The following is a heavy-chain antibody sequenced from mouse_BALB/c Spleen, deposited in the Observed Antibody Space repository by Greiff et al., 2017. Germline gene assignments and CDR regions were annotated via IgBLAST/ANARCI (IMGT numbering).Heavy chain of an antibody. CDR1: GYTFTSYW. D-gene: IGHD1-1*01. V-gene: IGHV1-7*01. CDR3: TITTVVATRYWYFDV. CDR2: INPSTGYT. Sequence: VQLQQSGAELAKPGASVKMSCKASGYTFTSYWMHWVKQRPGQGLEWIGYINPSTGYTEYNQKFKDKATLTSDKSSSTAYMQLSSLTSEDSAVYYCTITTVVATRYWYFDVWGAGTTVTVSS. J-gene: IGHJ1*01.